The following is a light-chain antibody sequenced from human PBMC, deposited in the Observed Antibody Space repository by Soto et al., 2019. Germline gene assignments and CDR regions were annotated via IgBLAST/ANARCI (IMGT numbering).Light chain of an antibody. CDR2: DAS. Sequence: DIQMTQSPSSLSASVGHRVTITCWASQSISTYLNWYQQKPGKAPKNLIYDASSLQSGVPSRFSGSGSWTDFTLTINSLQPEDFATYYCQQAYNTPLTFGTGTKVDFK. V-gene: IGKV1-39*01. CDR3: QQAYNTPLT. CDR1: QSISTY. J-gene: IGKJ3*01.